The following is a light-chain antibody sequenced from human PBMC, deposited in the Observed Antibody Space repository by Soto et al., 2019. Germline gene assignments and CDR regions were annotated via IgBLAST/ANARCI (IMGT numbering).Light chain of an antibody. CDR1: SSDVGTYNL. V-gene: IGLV2-23*01. Sequence: QSALTQPASVSGSPGQSVTISCTGTSSDVGTYNLVTWYQQHPGKAPKLIVYEGNKRPSGVSNRFSASKSGNTASLTISGLRAEDEADYYCCSYAPSRTLLFGGGTKLTVL. CDR2: EGN. J-gene: IGLJ2*01. CDR3: CSYAPSRTLL.